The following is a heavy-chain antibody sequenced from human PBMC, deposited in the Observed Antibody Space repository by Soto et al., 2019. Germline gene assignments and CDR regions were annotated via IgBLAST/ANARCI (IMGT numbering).Heavy chain of an antibody. CDR3: ARENYFDY. CDR1: GFTFSSYW. Sequence: GGSLRLSCAASGFTFSSYWMGWVRQAPGKGLEWVANIKQDGSEKYYMDSVKGRFTISRYNAKNSLYLQMNSLGAEDTAVYYCARENYFDYWGQGTLVTVSS. CDR2: IKQDGSEK. V-gene: IGHV3-7*01. J-gene: IGHJ4*02.